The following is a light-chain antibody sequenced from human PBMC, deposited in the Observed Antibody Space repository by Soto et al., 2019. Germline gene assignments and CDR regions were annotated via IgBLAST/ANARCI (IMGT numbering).Light chain of an antibody. CDR3: SLYISGSTYV. CDR1: SSDIGRHDY. V-gene: IGLV2-14*01. Sequence: QSALTQPASVSGPPGQSITISCTGSSSDIGRHDYVSWYQHHPGKVPKVIIYEVIHRPSGVSNRFSGSKSGNTASLTISGLQAEDEADYYCSLYISGSTYVFGTGTKLTVL. CDR2: EVI. J-gene: IGLJ1*01.